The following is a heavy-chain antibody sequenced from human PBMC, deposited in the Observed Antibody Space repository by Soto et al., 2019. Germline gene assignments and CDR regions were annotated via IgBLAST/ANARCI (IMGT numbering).Heavy chain of an antibody. Sequence: GGSLRLSCAASGFTFSDYSMNWVRQAPGKGLEWLSVIWYDGSYIYYADSVKGRFTISRDNSKNTLYLQMNSLRAEDTAVYYCAREYYYYMDVWGKGTTVTVSS. CDR1: GFTFSDYS. CDR2: IWYDGSYI. J-gene: IGHJ6*03. CDR3: AREYYYYMDV. V-gene: IGHV3-33*08.